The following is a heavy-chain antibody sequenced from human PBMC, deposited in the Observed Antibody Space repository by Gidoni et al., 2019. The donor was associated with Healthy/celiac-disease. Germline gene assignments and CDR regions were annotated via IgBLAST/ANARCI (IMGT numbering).Heavy chain of an antibody. CDR1: AFNLRSYA. V-gene: IGHV3-30-3*01. CDR2: ISYDGSNK. J-gene: IGHJ5*02. CDR3: ARYGGALYCSSTSFFCDGFDP. D-gene: IGHD2-2*01. Sequence: QVQLVESGGGVVKPGSSLSISCSASAFNLRSYAMHWARQAPGTGLEWVSVISYDGSNKSYAVSLKARFILSRYNSKNTLYLQMISLRAEDTAVYYCARYGGALYCSSTSFFCDGFDPWGQVTLVTVSS.